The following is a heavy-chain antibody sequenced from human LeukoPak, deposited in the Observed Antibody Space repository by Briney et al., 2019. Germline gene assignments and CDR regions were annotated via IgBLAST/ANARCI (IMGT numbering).Heavy chain of an antibody. D-gene: IGHD3-10*01. CDR1: GGSFSGYY. Sequence: SETLSLTCAVYGGSFSGYYWGWIRQPPGKGLDWIGSIYYSGSTYYNPSLKSRVTISVDTSKNHFSLKLSSVTAADTAVYYCARHGPGSYPGPNWFDPWGQGTLVTVSS. J-gene: IGHJ5*02. V-gene: IGHV4-39*01. CDR3: ARHGPGSYPGPNWFDP. CDR2: IYYSGST.